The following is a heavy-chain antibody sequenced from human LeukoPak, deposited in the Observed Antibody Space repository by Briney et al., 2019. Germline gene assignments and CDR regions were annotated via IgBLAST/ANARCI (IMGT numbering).Heavy chain of an antibody. CDR1: GFAFGNYW. Sequence: GGSLRLPCKVSGFAFGNYWMSWVRQTPGKGLEWVANIKQDGSQKYYVDSVKGRFTISRDNAKNPLYLQMNSLRAEDTAVYYCARGQTTFDPWGQGTLVTVSS. J-gene: IGHJ5*02. V-gene: IGHV3-7*01. CDR3: ARGQTTFDP. D-gene: IGHD1-7*01. CDR2: IKQDGSQK.